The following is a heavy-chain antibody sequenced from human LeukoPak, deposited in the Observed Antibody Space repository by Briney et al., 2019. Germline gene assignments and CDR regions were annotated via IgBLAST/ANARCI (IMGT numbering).Heavy chain of an antibody. CDR2: ISSSSSYI. V-gene: IGHV3-21*04. Sequence: GGSLRLSCAASGFTFSSYSMNWVRQAPGKGLEWVSSISSSSSYIYYADSVKGRFTISRDNSKNTLYLQMNSLRTEDTALYYCARDTRLGYCRSTSCYASWFDPWGQGTLVTVSS. D-gene: IGHD2-2*01. CDR1: GFTFSSYS. J-gene: IGHJ5*02. CDR3: ARDTRLGYCRSTSCYASWFDP.